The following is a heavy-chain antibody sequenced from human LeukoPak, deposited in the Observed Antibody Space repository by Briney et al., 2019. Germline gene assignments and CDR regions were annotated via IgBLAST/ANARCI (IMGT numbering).Heavy chain of an antibody. J-gene: IGHJ4*02. V-gene: IGHV3-21*01. CDR3: ARVPGDY. CDR2: ISSSSNYI. Sequence: GGSLRLSCAASGFPFSSYSMNWVRQAPGKGLEWVSSISSSSNYIYYADSVKGRFTISRDNAKNSLYLQINSLRAEDTAVYYCARVPGDYWGQGTLVTVSS. CDR1: GFPFSSYS.